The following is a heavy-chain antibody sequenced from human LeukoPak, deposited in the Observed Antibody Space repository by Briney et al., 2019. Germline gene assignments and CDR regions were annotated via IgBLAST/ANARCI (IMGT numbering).Heavy chain of an antibody. J-gene: IGHJ4*02. CDR2: FSGSGGST. V-gene: IGHV3-23*01. Sequence: GGSLRLSCAASGFTFSSYAMSWVRQAPGKGLEWVSAFSGSGGSTYYADSVKGRFTISRDNSKNTLFLQMNSLRAEDTAVYYCASQRWLQSSFDYWGQGTLVTVSS. D-gene: IGHD5-24*01. CDR3: ASQRWLQSSFDY. CDR1: GFTFSSYA.